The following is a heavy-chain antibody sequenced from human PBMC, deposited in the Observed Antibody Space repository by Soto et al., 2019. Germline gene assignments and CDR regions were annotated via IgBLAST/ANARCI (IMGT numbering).Heavy chain of an antibody. CDR3: ARGHYGMDV. Sequence: EEQLVESGGGLVQPGGSLRLSCAASGFTFSGSWMSWVRQAPGKGLEWVGKLNQDGSEKNYVDSVRGRFTISRDNAKNLLSLQMNSLGAEDTAVYYCARGHYGMDVWGRGTTVTVSS. J-gene: IGHJ6*02. CDR2: LNQDGSEK. V-gene: IGHV3-7*05. CDR1: GFTFSGSW.